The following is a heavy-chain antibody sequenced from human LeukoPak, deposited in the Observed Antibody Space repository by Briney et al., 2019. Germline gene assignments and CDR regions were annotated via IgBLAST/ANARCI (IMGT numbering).Heavy chain of an antibody. CDR2: IYHSGST. CDR1: GGSFSGYY. CDR3: ARGASWFDP. Sequence: SETLSLTCAVYGGSFSGYYWSWIRQPPGKGLEWIGYIYHSGSTYYNPSLKSRVTISVDRSKNQFSLKLSSVTAADTAVYYCARGASWFDPWGQGTLVTVSS. V-gene: IGHV4-34*01. J-gene: IGHJ5*02.